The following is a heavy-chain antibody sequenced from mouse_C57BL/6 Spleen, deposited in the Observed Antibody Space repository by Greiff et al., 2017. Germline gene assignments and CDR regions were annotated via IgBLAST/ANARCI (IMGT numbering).Heavy chain of an antibody. J-gene: IGHJ3*01. V-gene: IGHV1-81*01. Sequence: QVQPQQSGAELARPGASVKLSCTASGYTFTSYGISWVKQRTGQGLEWIGEIYPRSGNTYYNEKFKGKATLTADKSSSTAYMELRSLTSEDSAVYFCARGVLAYWGQGTLVTVSA. CDR3: ARGVLAY. CDR1: GYTFTSYG. CDR2: IYPRSGNT.